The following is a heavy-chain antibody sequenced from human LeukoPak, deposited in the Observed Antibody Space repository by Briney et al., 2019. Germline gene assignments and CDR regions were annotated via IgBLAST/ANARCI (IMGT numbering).Heavy chain of an antibody. Sequence: RPGGSLRLSCAASGFTFSSYAMSWVRQAPGKGLEWVSLISSSGGSTYYADSVKGRFTISRDNSKNTLYLQMNSLRAEDTAAYYCARGDSSGYRRIFDYWGQGTLVTVSS. CDR3: ARGDSSGYRRIFDY. V-gene: IGHV3-23*01. CDR2: ISSSGGST. J-gene: IGHJ4*02. D-gene: IGHD6-19*01. CDR1: GFTFSSYA.